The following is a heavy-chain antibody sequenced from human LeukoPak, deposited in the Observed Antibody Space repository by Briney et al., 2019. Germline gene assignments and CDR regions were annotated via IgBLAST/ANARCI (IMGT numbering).Heavy chain of an antibody. Sequence: MPSETLSLTCTVPGGSISSGGYYWSWIRQPPGKGLEWIGYIYHSGSTYYNPSLKSRVTISVDRSKNQFSLKLSSVTAADTAVYYCARRRGNQALDYWGQGTLVTVSS. V-gene: IGHV4-30-2*01. CDR2: IYHSGST. D-gene: IGHD2/OR15-2a*01. J-gene: IGHJ4*02. CDR1: GGSISSGGYY. CDR3: ARRRGNQALDY.